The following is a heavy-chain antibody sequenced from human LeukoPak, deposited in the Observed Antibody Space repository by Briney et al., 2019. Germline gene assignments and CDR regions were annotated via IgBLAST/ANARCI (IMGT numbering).Heavy chain of an antibody. CDR3: ATKRWLGWGFGY. D-gene: IGHD2-21*01. Sequence: ASVKVSCKTSAITFTGYYIHWIRQAPGQGLEWMGWINPTTGGTHFPQTFQGRVTMTRDTSISTAYMELSSLRYDDTAVYYCATKRWLGWGFGYWGQGTLVTVSS. CDR2: INPTTGGT. V-gene: IGHV1-2*02. CDR1: AITFTGYY. J-gene: IGHJ4*02.